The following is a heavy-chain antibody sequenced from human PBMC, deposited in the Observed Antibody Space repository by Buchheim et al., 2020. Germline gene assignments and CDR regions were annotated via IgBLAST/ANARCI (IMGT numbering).Heavy chain of an antibody. J-gene: IGHJ4*02. CDR2: IYPGDSYT. CDR1: GYSFTGAY. V-gene: IGHV5-51*01. Sequence: EVQLVQSGAEVKRPGESLKISCQGSGYSFTGAYIAWVRQMPGKGLEWMGLIYPGDSYTAYNPSFQGQVTMSVDNSIRTAYLQWRSLRASDTAMYYCARRVRDSSGYNFDFWGQGTL. D-gene: IGHD6-19*01. CDR3: ARRVRDSSGYNFDF.